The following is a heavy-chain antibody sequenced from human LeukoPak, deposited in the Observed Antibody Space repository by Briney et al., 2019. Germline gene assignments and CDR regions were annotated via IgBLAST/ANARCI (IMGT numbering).Heavy chain of an antibody. CDR2: TSGSGVNS. J-gene: IGHJ4*02. CDR3: AKEYSGYDFDY. V-gene: IGHV3-23*01. D-gene: IGHD5-12*01. CDR1: GFTLRSCD. Sequence: GGSLRLSCAASGFTLRSCDMSWVRQAPGKGLEWVAATSGSGVNSYYADSVRGRFTISRDNSQNTLYLQMDSLRAEDTALYYCAKEYSGYDFDYWGQGTLVTVSS.